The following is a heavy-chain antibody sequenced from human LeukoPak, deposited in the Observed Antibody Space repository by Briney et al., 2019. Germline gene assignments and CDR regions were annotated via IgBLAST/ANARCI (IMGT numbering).Heavy chain of an antibody. CDR3: ARMRSRGFDY. J-gene: IGHJ4*02. D-gene: IGHD3-10*01. CDR1: GGSISSGGYY. Sequence: SETLSLTCTVSGGSISSGGYYWSWIRQHPGKGLEWIGYIYYSGSTYYNPSLKSRVTISVDTSKNQFSLKLSSVAAADTAVYYCARMRSRGFDYWGQGTLVIVSS. V-gene: IGHV4-31*03. CDR2: IYYSGST.